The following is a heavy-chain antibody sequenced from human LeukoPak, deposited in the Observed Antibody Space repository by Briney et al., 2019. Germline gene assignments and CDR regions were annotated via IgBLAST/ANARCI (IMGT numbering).Heavy chain of an antibody. Sequence: GGSLRLSCAASGFTFSSYSMNWVRQAPGKGLEWVSSISSSSSYIYYADSVKGRFTISRDNAKNPLYLQMNSLRAEDTAVYYCARAEWELPYFDYWGQGTLVTVSS. V-gene: IGHV3-21*01. CDR2: ISSSSSYI. CDR1: GFTFSSYS. CDR3: ARAEWELPYFDY. J-gene: IGHJ4*02. D-gene: IGHD1-26*01.